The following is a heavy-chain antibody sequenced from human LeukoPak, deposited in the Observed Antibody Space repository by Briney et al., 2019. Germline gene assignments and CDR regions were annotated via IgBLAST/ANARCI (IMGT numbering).Heavy chain of an antibody. J-gene: IGHJ6*03. Sequence: ASVKVSCKASGYTFTSYGISWVRQAPGQGLEWMGWISAYNGNTNYAQKLQGRVTMTTDTSTSTAYMELSSLRSEDTAVYYCARADYRAGYYMDVWGKGTTVTVSS. CDR1: GYTFTSYG. D-gene: IGHD5-12*01. CDR3: ARADYRAGYYMDV. CDR2: ISAYNGNT. V-gene: IGHV1-18*01.